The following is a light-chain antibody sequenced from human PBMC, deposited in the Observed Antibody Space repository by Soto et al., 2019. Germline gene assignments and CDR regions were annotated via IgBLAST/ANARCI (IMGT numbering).Light chain of an antibody. Sequence: EIVMTQSPATLSVSPGERATLSCRASQSVSSNLAWYQQKPGQAPRLLIYRASTRATGIPARFSGSGSGTEFTLTISSLQSEDFAVYYCQQYDSWPPPTVGQGTKLEIK. CDR2: RAS. CDR1: QSVSSN. V-gene: IGKV3-15*01. J-gene: IGKJ2*01. CDR3: QQYDSWPPPT.